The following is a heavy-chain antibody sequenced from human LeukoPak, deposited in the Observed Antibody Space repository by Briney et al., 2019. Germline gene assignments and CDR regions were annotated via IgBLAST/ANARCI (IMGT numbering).Heavy chain of an antibody. CDR3: TTNDAFDI. CDR2: IKNKIASGTT. V-gene: IGHV3-15*01. CDR1: GFTFSNAW. Sequence: GGSLRLSCAASGFTFSNAWMNWVRQAPGKGLEWVGRIKNKIASGTTDYAAPVKGRFTISRDDSKNTLFLQMNSLKTEDTAMYYCTTNDAFDIWGQGTLVTVSS. J-gene: IGHJ3*02.